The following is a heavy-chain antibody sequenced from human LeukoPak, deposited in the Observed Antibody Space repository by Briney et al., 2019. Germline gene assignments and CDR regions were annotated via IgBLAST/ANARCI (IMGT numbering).Heavy chain of an antibody. CDR3: ARRVRAYCSGGSCYDDWYFDL. Sequence: PSETLSLTCTVSGGSISSYYWSWIRQPPGKGLEWIGYIYYSGSTNYNPSLESRVTISVDTSKNQFSLKLSSVTAADTAVYYCARRVRAYCSGGSCYDDWYFDLWGRGTLVTVSS. CDR1: GGSISSYY. CDR2: IYYSGST. D-gene: IGHD2-15*01. V-gene: IGHV4-59*01. J-gene: IGHJ2*01.